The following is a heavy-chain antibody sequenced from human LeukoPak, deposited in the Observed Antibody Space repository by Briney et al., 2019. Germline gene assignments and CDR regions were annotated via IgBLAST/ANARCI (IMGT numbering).Heavy chain of an antibody. V-gene: IGHV4-34*01. Sequence: SETLSLTCTVSGGSISSYYWSWIRQPPGKGLEWIGEINHSGSTNYNPSLKSRVTISVDTSKNQFSLKLSSVTAADTAVYYCARFLDGGWYLDYWGQGTLVTVSS. CDR3: ARFLDGGWYLDY. J-gene: IGHJ4*02. CDR1: GGSISSYY. CDR2: INHSGST. D-gene: IGHD6-19*01.